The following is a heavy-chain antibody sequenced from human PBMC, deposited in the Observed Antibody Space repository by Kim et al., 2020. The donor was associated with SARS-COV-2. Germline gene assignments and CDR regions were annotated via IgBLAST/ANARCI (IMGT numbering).Heavy chain of an antibody. CDR3: ARGRIITMVRGVIIENWFDP. Sequence: RVTISVDTSKNQFSLKLSSVTAADTAVYYCARGRIITMVRGVIIENWFDPWGQGTLVTVSS. V-gene: IGHV4-34*01. D-gene: IGHD3-10*01. J-gene: IGHJ5*02.